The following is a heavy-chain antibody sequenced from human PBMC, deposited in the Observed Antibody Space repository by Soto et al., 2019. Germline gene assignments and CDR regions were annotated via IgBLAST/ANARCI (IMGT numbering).Heavy chain of an antibody. J-gene: IGHJ3*02. CDR3: ARVWGGAFDI. Sequence: TSETLSLTCAVSGGSISSYYWSWIRQPPGKGLEWIGYIYYSGSTNYNPSLKSRVTISVDTSKNQFSLKLSSVTAADTAVYYCARVWGGAFDIWGQGTKVTVS. CDR1: GGSISSYY. V-gene: IGHV4-59*01. D-gene: IGHD3-10*01. CDR2: IYYSGST.